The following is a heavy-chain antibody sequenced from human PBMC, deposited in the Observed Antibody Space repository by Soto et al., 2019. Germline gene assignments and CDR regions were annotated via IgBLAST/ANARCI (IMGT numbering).Heavy chain of an antibody. CDR1: GGSISSGDYY. V-gene: IGHV4-61*08. CDR3: ARPKMATMGGWYFDL. D-gene: IGHD5-12*01. CDR2: IYYSGST. Sequence: SETLSLTCTVSGGSISSGDYYWSWIRQPPGKGLEWIGYIYYSGSTNYNPSLKSRVTISVDTSKNQFSLKLSSVTAADTAVYYCARPKMATMGGWYFDLWGRGTLVTVSS. J-gene: IGHJ2*01.